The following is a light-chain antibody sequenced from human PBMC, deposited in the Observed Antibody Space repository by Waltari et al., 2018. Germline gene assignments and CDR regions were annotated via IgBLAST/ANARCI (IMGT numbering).Light chain of an antibody. J-gene: IGLJ3*02. CDR2: DTS. CDR3: LLWYRGARWV. CDR1: IGAVTSSPY. V-gene: IGLV7-46*01. Sequence: AVVTQEPSPTVSPGGTATLTCGATIGAVTSSPYPSCFQQKPGQVPRTLSYDTSNKHSGIPARFSGSRRGCKAALTLSGAQPDDEAEYYGLLWYRGARWVFGGGSKLSVL.